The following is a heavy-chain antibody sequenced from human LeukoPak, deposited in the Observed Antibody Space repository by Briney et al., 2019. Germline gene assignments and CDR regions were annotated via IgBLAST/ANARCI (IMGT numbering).Heavy chain of an antibody. D-gene: IGHD3-10*01. CDR2: INHSGST. CDR1: GGSFSGYY. CDR3: ARGYYYGSGSYPYY. J-gene: IGHJ4*02. Sequence: SETLSLTCAVYGGSFSGYYWSWIRQPPGKGLEWIGEINHSGSTNYNPSLKSRVTISVDTSENQFSLKLSSVTAADTAVYYCARGYYYGSGSYPYYWGQGTLVTVSS. V-gene: IGHV4-34*01.